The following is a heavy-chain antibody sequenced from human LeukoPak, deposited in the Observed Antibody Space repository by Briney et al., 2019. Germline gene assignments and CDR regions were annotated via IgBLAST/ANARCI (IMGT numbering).Heavy chain of an antibody. V-gene: IGHV7-4-1*02. CDR3: ARASGSDY. Sequence: ASVKVSCKVSGYTLTDLSTRWVRQAPGQGLEWMGWINTNTGNPTYAQGFTGRFVFSLDTSVSTAYLQISSLKAEDTAVYYCARASGSDYRGQGTLVTVSS. CDR2: INTNTGNP. D-gene: IGHD3-10*01. CDR1: GYTLTDLS. J-gene: IGHJ4*02.